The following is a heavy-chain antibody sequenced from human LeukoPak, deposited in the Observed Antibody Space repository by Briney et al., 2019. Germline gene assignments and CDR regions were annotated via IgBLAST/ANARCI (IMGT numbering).Heavy chain of an antibody. V-gene: IGHV4-30-4*01. J-gene: IGHJ4*02. CDR3: ARGPDYYDSSGYYFDY. CDR1: GGSISSGDYY. D-gene: IGHD3-22*01. Sequence: SETLSLTCTVSGGSISSGDYYWSWIRRPPGKGLEWIGYIYYSGSTYYNPSLKSRVTISVDTSKNQFSLKLSSVTAADTAVYYCARGPDYYDSSGYYFDYWGQGTLVTVSS. CDR2: IYYSGST.